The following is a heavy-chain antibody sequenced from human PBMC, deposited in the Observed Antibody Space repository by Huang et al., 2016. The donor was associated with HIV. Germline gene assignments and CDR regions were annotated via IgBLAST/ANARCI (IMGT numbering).Heavy chain of an antibody. J-gene: IGHJ3*01. Sequence: QVQLVQSGAEMKKPGSSVKVSCKASGGTFSSFHINGVRQDPGQGLEWMGGSSPILHKPNYARKFLCRVTITADESTSTAYMELRTLVSNDTAVYFCASRPKDTAMVTDAFDLWGQGTLVTVSS. V-gene: IGHV1-69*13. CDR1: GGTFSSFH. CDR2: SSPILHKP. D-gene: IGHD5-18*01. CDR3: ASRPKDTAMVTDAFDL.